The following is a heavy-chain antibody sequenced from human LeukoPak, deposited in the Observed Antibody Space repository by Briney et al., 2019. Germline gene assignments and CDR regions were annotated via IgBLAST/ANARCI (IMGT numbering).Heavy chain of an antibody. Sequence: GASVKVSCKASGYTFTSYGISWVRQAPGQGLEWMGWISAYNGNTNYPQKLQDRVTMTTDTSTSTVYMELRSLRSDDTAVYYCAKDEFFGRSTSCYDYWGQGTLVTVSS. D-gene: IGHD2-2*01. V-gene: IGHV1-18*04. J-gene: IGHJ4*02. CDR3: AKDEFFGRSTSCYDY. CDR2: ISAYNGNT. CDR1: GYTFTSYG.